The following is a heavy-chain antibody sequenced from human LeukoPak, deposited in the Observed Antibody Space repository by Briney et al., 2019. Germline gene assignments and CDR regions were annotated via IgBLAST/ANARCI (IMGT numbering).Heavy chain of an antibody. Sequence: PSETLSLTCAVSGGSISSGGFSWSWIRQPPGKGLEWIGYIYHSGSTYYNPSLNSRVTMSADRSKNQFSLRLTSLTDADTAVYYCVRTMVRGVITFPYFDSWGQGTLVTVSS. CDR3: VRTMVRGVITFPYFDS. CDR1: GGSISSGGFS. CDR2: IYHSGST. D-gene: IGHD3-10*01. J-gene: IGHJ4*02. V-gene: IGHV4-30-2*01.